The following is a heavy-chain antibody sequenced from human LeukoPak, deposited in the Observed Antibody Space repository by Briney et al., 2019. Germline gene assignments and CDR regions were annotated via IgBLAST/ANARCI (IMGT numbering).Heavy chain of an antibody. V-gene: IGHV3-23*01. D-gene: IGHD4-17*01. CDR1: GFAFSTYG. CDR3: AKAGYGDYYYYGMDV. CDR2: LSGNGAKT. Sequence: GGSLRLSCAASGFAFSTYGMSWVRQAPGRGLEWVSALSGNGAKTFYADSVKGRFTISRDNSKNTLYLQMNSLRAEDTAVYYCAKAGYGDYYYYGMDVWGQGTTVTVSS. J-gene: IGHJ6*02.